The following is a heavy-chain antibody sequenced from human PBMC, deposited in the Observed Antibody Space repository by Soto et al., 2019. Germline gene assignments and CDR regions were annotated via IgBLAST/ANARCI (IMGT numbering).Heavy chain of an antibody. Sequence: QLQLQESGPGLVTPSETLSLTCTVSGGSISSSSFFWGWIRQPPGKGLEWIGSIYNSVSTYYNPSLKRRVPISVATSQGQFSLKLSSVTAADTAVYYCASAQHFYDSNNWFDPWGQGTLVTVSS. D-gene: IGHD3-22*01. J-gene: IGHJ5*02. V-gene: IGHV4-39*01. CDR3: ASAQHFYDSNNWFDP. CDR1: GGSISSSSFF. CDR2: IYNSVST.